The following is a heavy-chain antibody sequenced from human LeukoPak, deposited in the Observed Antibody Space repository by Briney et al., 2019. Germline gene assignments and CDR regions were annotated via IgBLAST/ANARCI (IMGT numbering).Heavy chain of an antibody. J-gene: IGHJ4*02. CDR2: INPNSGGT. CDR1: GYTFTSYY. V-gene: IGHV1-2*02. D-gene: IGHD2-21*02. Sequence: ASVKVSCKASGYTFTSYYMHWVRQAPGQGLEWMGWINPNSGGTNYAQKFQGRVTMTRDTSISTAYMELSRLRSDDTAVYYCARDLSPWTMTAVPDYWGQGTLVTVSS. CDR3: ARDLSPWTMTAVPDY.